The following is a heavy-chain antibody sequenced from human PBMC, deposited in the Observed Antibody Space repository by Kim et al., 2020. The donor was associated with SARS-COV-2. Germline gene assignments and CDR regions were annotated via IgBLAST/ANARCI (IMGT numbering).Heavy chain of an antibody. D-gene: IGHD3-3*01. V-gene: IGHV4-59*01. CDR1: GGSISSYY. CDR2: IYYSGST. CDR3: ARDRLLYDFWSGYYNYYYYGMDV. J-gene: IGHJ6*02. Sequence: SETLSLTCTVSGGSISSYYWSWIRQPPGKGLEWIGYIYYSGSTNYNPSLKSRVTISVDTSKNQFSLKLSSVTAADTAVYYCARDRLLYDFWSGYYNYYYYGMDVWGQGTTVTVSS.